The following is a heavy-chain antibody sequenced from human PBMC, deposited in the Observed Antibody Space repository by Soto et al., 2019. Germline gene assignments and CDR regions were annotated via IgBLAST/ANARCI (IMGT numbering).Heavy chain of an antibody. Sequence: QVQLQESGPGLVKPSQTLSLTCTVSGGSISSGGYYWSWIRQHPGKGLEWIGYIYYSGSTYYNPSLKSRVXXSXHXXKTQCSLTVSSVNAADPAVYYCASEARPYYSGLDVWGQGTAVTVSS. V-gene: IGHV4-31*03. CDR3: ASEARPYYSGLDV. CDR1: GGSISSGGYY. CDR2: IYYSGST. J-gene: IGHJ6*02.